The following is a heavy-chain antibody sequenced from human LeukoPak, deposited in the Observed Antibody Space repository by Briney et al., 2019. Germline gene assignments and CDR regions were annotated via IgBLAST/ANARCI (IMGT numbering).Heavy chain of an antibody. CDR2: IYYSGST. D-gene: IGHD2-2*01. V-gene: IGHV4-39*07. J-gene: IGHJ4*02. CDR3: ARGVVVPAAQ. Sequence: SETLSLTCTVSGGSISSSSYYWGWIRQPPGKGLEWIGSIYYSGSTYYNPSLKSRVTISVDTSKNQFSLKLSSVTAADTAVYYCARGVVVPAAQWGQGTLVTVSS. CDR1: GGSISSSSYY.